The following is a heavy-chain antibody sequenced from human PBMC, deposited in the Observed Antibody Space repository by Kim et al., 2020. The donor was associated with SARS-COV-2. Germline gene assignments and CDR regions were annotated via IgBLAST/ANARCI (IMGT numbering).Heavy chain of an antibody. Sequence: SETLSLTCSVSGGSIGGGGYYWNWIRQFPGGGLQWIGYISYRGDTYYNPSLQNRLVISLDISYNQFSLQQTSVTAADTAIYFCARGGDIYDLGADRGAFDYWGQGNLVTVTS. CDR3: ARGGDIYDLGADRGAFDY. V-gene: IGHV4-31*03. J-gene: IGHJ4*02. CDR1: GGSIGGGGYY. CDR2: ISYRGDT. D-gene: IGHD2-15*01.